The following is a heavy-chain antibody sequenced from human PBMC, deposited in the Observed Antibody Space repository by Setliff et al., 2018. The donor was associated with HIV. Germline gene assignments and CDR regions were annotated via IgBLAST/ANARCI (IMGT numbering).Heavy chain of an antibody. V-gene: IGHV3-64D*09. CDR2: ISSNGGST. D-gene: IGHD4-17*01. CDR1: GFTFSSYV. CDR3: VKARVDGDYYYYYYMDV. Sequence: RGSLRLSCSASGFTFSSYVMHWVRQAPGKGLEYVSAISSNGGSTYYADSVKGRFTISRDNSKNTLYLQMSSLRAEDTAVYYCVKARVDGDYYYYYYMDVWGKGTTVTVSS. J-gene: IGHJ6*03.